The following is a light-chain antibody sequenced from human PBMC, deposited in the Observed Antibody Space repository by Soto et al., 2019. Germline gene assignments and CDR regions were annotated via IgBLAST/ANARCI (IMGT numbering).Light chain of an antibody. Sequence: EIVFTQSPATLSFSPWEGSTLSCMASQNISRSLAWYQQKPGQGPSLLIYGTSTRAGGVPARFSGGGSGAEYTLTISSLQSEDFAVYYCQQYDKWPRTFGQGTKVDIK. V-gene: IGKV3-15*01. CDR1: QNISRS. CDR3: QQYDKWPRT. CDR2: GTS. J-gene: IGKJ1*01.